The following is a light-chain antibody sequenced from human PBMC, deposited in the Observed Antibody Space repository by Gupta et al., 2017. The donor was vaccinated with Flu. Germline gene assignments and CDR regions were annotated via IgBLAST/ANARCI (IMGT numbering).Light chain of an antibody. Sequence: SITISCTGTSSDVGSYNLVSWYQQHPGKAPKLMIYEVSKRPSGVSNRFSGSKSVNTASLIISGLQAEDESDYYCCSYAGSRSWVFGGGTKLTVL. V-gene: IGLV2-23*02. CDR2: EVS. J-gene: IGLJ3*02. CDR3: CSYAGSRSWV. CDR1: SSDVGSYNL.